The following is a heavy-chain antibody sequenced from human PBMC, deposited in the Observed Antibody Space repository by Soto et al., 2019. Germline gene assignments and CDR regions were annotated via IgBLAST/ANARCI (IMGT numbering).Heavy chain of an antibody. CDR3: ARRYGSCCDY. Sequence: LSLTFTFSGGSISSYYWSWIRQPPGKGLEWIWYIYYSVSTNYNXXXXXXXTXXXXXXXNQXXLNXXXVXXXXXAVYYCARRYGSCCDYWGQGTLVTVSS. D-gene: IGHD5-18*01. CDR1: GGSISSYY. J-gene: IGHJ4*02. V-gene: IGHV4-59*08. CDR2: IYYSVST.